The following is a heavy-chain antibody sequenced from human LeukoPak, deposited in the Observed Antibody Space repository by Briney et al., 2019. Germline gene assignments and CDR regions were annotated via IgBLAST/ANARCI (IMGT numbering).Heavy chain of an antibody. J-gene: IGHJ4*02. Sequence: GESLKISCKGSGYSFTSYWIGWVRQMPGKGLEWMGIIYPGDSDTRHSPSFQGQVTISADKSISTAYLQWSSLKASDTAMYYCARQTRDGYNWGSPYYFDYWGQGTLVTVSS. V-gene: IGHV5-51*01. CDR3: ARQTRDGYNWGSPYYFDY. CDR1: GYSFTSYW. CDR2: IYPGDSDT. D-gene: IGHD5-24*01.